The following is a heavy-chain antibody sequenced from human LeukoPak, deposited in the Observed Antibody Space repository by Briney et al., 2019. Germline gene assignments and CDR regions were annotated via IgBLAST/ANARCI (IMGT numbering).Heavy chain of an antibody. CDR2: ISRSTRTT. J-gene: IGHJ6*03. CDR3: AKLGYGDYGYYYYYMDV. Sequence: PGGSLRLSCAASGFTFSSYAVGWVRQAPGKGLEWVSAISRSTRTTYYADSVKGRFTTSRDDSKNTLYLQMNSLRAEDTAVYYCAKLGYGDYGYYYYYMDVWGKGTTVTASS. V-gene: IGHV3-23*01. CDR1: GFTFSSYA. D-gene: IGHD4-17*01.